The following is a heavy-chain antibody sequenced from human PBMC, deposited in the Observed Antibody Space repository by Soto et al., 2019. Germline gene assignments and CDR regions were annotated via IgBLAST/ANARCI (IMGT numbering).Heavy chain of an antibody. J-gene: IGHJ4*02. V-gene: IGHV3-74*01. CDR3: VRDSHGDY. CDR1: GFTIIRYL. CDR2: IDGDVGTDGPTI. Sequence: EVQLVESGRGLVQPGGSLRISCAASGFTIIRYLMHWVLQAPGKGLVWVSRIDGDVGTDGPTIDYADSVRGRFTISRDNAKNTLYLQMHSLTAEDTGVYHCVRDSHGDYWGQGTQVTVSS.